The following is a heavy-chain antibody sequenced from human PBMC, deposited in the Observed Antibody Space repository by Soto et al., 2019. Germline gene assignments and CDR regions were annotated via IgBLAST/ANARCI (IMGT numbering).Heavy chain of an antibody. V-gene: IGHV1-69*06. CDR1: GGTFSSYA. CDR3: ASSGYCGGDCYSNYVY. J-gene: IGHJ4*02. D-gene: IGHD2-21*02. Sequence: SVKVSCKAPGGTFSSYAISWVRQAPGQGLEWMGGLIPIFGTANYAQKFQGRVTITADKSTSTAYMELSSLRSEDTAVYYCASSGYCGGDCYSNYVYWGQGTLVTVYS. CDR2: LIPIFGTA.